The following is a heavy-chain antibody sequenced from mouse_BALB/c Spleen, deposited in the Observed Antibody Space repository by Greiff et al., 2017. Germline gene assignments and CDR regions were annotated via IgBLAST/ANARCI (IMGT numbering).Heavy chain of an antibody. D-gene: IGHD2-1*01. J-gene: IGHJ4*01. Sequence: EVQLQQSGTVLARPGASVKMSCKASGYTFTSYWMHWVKQRPGQGLEWIGAIYPGNSDTSYNQKFKGKAKLTAVTSTSTAYMELSSLTNEDSAVYYCTDGNYNYYAMDYWGQGTSVTVSS. CDR3: TDGNYNYYAMDY. V-gene: IGHV1-5*01. CDR2: IYPGNSDT. CDR1: GYTFTSYW.